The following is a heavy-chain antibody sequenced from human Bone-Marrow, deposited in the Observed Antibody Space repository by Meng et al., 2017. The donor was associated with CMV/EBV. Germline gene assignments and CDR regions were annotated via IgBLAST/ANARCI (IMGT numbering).Heavy chain of an antibody. CDR2: IYYTGST. V-gene: IGHV4-39*07. D-gene: IGHD1-26*01. Sequence: SETLSLTCTVSGGSINNTGYYWGWIRQSPGKGLEWIANIYYTGSTYYDLSLRSRVTISVDTSKSQFSLNLYSVTAADTAVYYCAREQWELLGAVAFWGQGILVTVSS. CDR3: AREQWELLGAVAF. J-gene: IGHJ4*02. CDR1: GGSINNTGYY.